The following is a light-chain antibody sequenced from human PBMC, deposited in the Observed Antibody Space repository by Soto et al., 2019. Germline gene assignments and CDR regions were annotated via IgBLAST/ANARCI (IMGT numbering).Light chain of an antibody. CDR2: ATS. CDR3: HHYGSAPRT. Sequence: EIVLTQSPGTLSLSPGERATLSCRASQSFSGSYLAWYQQKPGQAPRLLIYATSRRATGIPGRFSGSASEKDFTLTISSLEPEDFAVYYCHHYGSAPRTFGQGTKVEIK. J-gene: IGKJ1*01. CDR1: QSFSGSY. V-gene: IGKV3-20*01.